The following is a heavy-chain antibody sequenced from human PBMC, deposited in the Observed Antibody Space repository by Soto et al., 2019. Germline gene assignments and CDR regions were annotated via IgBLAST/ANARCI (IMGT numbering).Heavy chain of an antibody. CDR1: VGSFRGYY. CDR2: INHSGNT. D-gene: IGHD1-26*01. CDR3: VRGLRYSGSNYGAFDI. Sequence: SETLSLTCAVYVGSFRGYYWSWIRQPPGKGLEWVGEINHSGNTNYNPSLKSRVIMSVDTSKNQFSLKLSSVTAADTAVYYCVRGLRYSGSNYGAFDIWGQETMVTVSS. J-gene: IGHJ3*02. V-gene: IGHV4-34*01.